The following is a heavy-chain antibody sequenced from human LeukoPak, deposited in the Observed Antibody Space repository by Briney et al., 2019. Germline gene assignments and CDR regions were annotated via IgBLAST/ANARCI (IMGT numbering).Heavy chain of an antibody. Sequence: NPSQTLSLTCAVSGGSISSGGYSWSWIRQPPGKGLEWIGHSFYSGRTNYNPSLKSRVTISVDRSKNQFSLKLSSVTTADTAVYYCARSTGWYAFTWGQGTLVTVSS. CDR3: ARSTGWYAFT. CDR1: GGSISSGGYS. J-gene: IGHJ4*02. V-gene: IGHV4-61*08. D-gene: IGHD6-19*01. CDR2: SFYSGRT.